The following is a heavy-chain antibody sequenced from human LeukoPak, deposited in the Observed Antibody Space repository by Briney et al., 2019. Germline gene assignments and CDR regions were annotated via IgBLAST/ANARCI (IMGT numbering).Heavy chain of an antibody. D-gene: IGHD5-24*01. Sequence: PGGSLRLSCAASGFTFSSYSMNWVRQAPGKGLEWVSYISSSSSTIDYADSVKGQFTISRDNAKNSLYLQMNSLRAEDTAVYHCARGGGKRWLQIDYWGQGTLVTVSS. V-gene: IGHV3-48*01. CDR3: ARGGGKRWLQIDY. J-gene: IGHJ4*02. CDR1: GFTFSSYS. CDR2: ISSSSSTI.